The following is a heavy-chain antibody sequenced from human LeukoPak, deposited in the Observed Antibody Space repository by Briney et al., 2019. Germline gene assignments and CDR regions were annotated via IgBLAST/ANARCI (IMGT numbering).Heavy chain of an antibody. V-gene: IGHV3-20*04. CDR3: ARGGTVTTFDY. D-gene: IGHD4-11*01. CDR2: VNWNGGST. Sequence: GGSLRLSCAASGFTFDDYAMTWVRQPPGKGLEWVSTVNWNGGSTSYADSVKGRFTISRDNAKNSLYLQMSSLRADDTAFYYCARGGTVTTFDYWGQGTLVTVSS. J-gene: IGHJ4*02. CDR1: GFTFDDYA.